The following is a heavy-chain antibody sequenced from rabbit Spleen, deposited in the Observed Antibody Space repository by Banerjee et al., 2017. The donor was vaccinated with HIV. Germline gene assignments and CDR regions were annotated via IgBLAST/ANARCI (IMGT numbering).Heavy chain of an antibody. CDR3: ARDLVGVIGWNFNL. CDR1: GFSFSDRDV. Sequence: QEQLVESGGGLVKPEGSLTLTCKASGFSFSDRDVMCWVRQAPGKGLEWIACINTATGKAVYASWAKGRFTISKTSSNTVTLQMTSLTAADTATCFCARDLVGVIGWNFNLWVPGTLVTVS. J-gene: IGHJ4*01. V-gene: IGHV1S45*01. CDR2: INTATGKA. D-gene: IGHD1-1*01.